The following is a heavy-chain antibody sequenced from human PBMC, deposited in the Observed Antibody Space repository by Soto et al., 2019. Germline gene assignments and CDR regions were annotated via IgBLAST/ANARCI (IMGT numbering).Heavy chain of an antibody. V-gene: IGHV6-1*01. CDR3: ARVYCSSTSCYSWFDP. D-gene: IGHD2-2*01. CDR1: GDSVSSNSAA. CDR2: TYYRSKWYN. J-gene: IGHJ5*02. Sequence: SQTLSLTCAISGDSVSSNSAAWNFIIQSPTRVLEWLGRTYYRSKWYNDYAVSVKSRITINPDTSKNQFSLQLNSETPEDTAVYYCARVYCSSTSCYSWFDPWGQGTLVTVSS.